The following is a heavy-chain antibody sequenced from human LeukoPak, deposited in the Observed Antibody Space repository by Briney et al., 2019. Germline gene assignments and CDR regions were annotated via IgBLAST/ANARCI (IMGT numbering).Heavy chain of an antibody. J-gene: IGHJ4*02. V-gene: IGHV3-30*02. CDR2: IRYDGSIK. CDR1: GFMFRTYG. CDR3: AKDIGAVAGTHYFDY. D-gene: IGHD6-19*01. Sequence: GGSLRLSCAASGFMFRTYGMSWVRQAPGKGLEWVAFIRYDGSIKYYADSVKGRFTISRDNSRNTLYLQMNYLRAEDTAVYYCAKDIGAVAGTHYFDYWGQGTLVTVSS.